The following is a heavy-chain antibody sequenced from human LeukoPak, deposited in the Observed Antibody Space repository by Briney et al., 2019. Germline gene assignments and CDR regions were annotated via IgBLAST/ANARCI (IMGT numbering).Heavy chain of an antibody. CDR3: AREPGNDYGDYYYYGMDV. D-gene: IGHD4-17*01. CDR2: INAYNGNT. V-gene: IGHV1-18*01. J-gene: IGHJ6*02. Sequence: ASVKVSCKTAGYTFNSYGISWVRQAPGQGLEWMGWINAYNGNTEYVQKLQGRVTMTTDTSTSTAYMELRSLRSDDTAVYYCAREPGNDYGDYYYYGMDVWGQGTTVTVSS. CDR1: GYTFNSYG.